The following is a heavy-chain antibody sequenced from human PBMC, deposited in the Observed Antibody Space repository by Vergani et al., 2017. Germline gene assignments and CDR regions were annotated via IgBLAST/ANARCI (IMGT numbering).Heavy chain of an antibody. D-gene: IGHD5-12*01. J-gene: IGHJ4*02. CDR3: TRLASDIN. CDR1: GFTFSSYW. V-gene: IGHV3-74*01. Sequence: EVQLVESGGGLAQLGGSLRFPCVASGFTFSSYWMQGAGPAPGKWLGWVSRINSDGSTESHPGSVTGRFSISRDNAKNTLYLQMNSLRVEDTAIYYCTRLASDINWGEGPLVAVSS. CDR2: INSDGSTE.